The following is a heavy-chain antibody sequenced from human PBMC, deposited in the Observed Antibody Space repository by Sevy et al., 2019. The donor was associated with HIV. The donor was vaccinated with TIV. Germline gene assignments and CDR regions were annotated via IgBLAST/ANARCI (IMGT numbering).Heavy chain of an antibody. V-gene: IGHV3-21*01. CDR1: GFTFSSYS. CDR2: ISSSSYI. D-gene: IGHD2-2*02. CDR3: ARDSASSTSCYIGGRKCDAFDV. J-gene: IGHJ3*01. Sequence: GGSLRLSCAASGFTFSSYSMNWVRQAPGKGLEWVSSISSSSYIYYADSVKGRFTISRDNAKNSLYLQMNSLRAEDTAVYYCARDSASSTSCYIGGRKCDAFDVWGQGTMVTVSS.